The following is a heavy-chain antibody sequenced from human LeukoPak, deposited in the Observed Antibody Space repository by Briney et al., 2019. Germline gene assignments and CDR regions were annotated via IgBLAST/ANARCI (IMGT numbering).Heavy chain of an antibody. D-gene: IGHD6-19*01. Sequence: PSETLSLTCTVSGGSISNYYWSWIRQPARTGLEWIGRVYTSGSTHYNPSLKSRVTMSVATSKNQFSLVLRSVTAADTAVYYCARGFSSAISWFYPWGQGTLVTVSS. CDR3: ARGFSSAISWFYP. CDR1: GGSISNYY. V-gene: IGHV4-4*07. CDR2: VYTSGST. J-gene: IGHJ5*02.